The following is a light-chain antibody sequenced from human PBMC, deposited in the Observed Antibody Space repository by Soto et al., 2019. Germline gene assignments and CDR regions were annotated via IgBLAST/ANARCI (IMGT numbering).Light chain of an antibody. CDR3: QQYYRWPQT. Sequence: EIVMTQSPATLSVSPGERATLSCRASQSLSFNLAWYQQKPGQAPRLLIYAASTRATGIPARFSGSGSGTEFTLTISSMQSEDFAVYYCQQYYRWPQTFGQWPKGDIK. V-gene: IGKV3-15*01. CDR2: AAS. J-gene: IGKJ1*01. CDR1: QSLSFN.